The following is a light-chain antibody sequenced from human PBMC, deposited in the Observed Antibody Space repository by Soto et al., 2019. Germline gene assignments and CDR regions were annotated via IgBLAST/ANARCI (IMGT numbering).Light chain of an antibody. V-gene: IGKV1-5*01. CDR3: QQYNTYNT. CDR2: DVS. J-gene: IGKJ2*01. Sequence: DIQMTQSPSTLSASVGDRVTITCRASQSVSKWLAWYQQKPGKAPTLLIYDVSRLESGVPSRFSGSGSLTEFTLTISGLQADDFATYYCQQYNTYNTFGQGTKLEIK. CDR1: QSVSKW.